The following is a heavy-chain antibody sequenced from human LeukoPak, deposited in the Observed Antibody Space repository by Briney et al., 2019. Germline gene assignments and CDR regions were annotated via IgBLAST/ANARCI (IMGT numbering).Heavy chain of an antibody. D-gene: IGHD1-26*01. V-gene: IGHV4-4*07. J-gene: IGHJ4*02. CDR3: AREPNYSGSYLPDY. CDR1: GGSISSYY. CDR2: IYSSGST. Sequence: SETLSLTCTVSGGSISSYYWSWIRQPAGKGLEWIGRIYSSGSTNYNPSLKSRVTMSVDTSKNQFSLKLTSVTAADTAVYYCAREPNYSGSYLPDYWGQGTLVTVS.